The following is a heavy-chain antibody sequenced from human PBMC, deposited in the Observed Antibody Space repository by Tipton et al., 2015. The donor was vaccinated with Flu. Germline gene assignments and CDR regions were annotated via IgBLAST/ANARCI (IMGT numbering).Heavy chain of an antibody. CDR2: INSDGSST. Sequence: SLRLSCAASGFTFGSSWMHWVRQAPGKGLMWVSHINSDGSSTTYADSVKGRFTISRDNAKNTLFLQMNSLRAEDTAVYYCASWGVVTDYWGRGILVTVSS. V-gene: IGHV3-74*01. J-gene: IGHJ4*02. D-gene: IGHD4-23*01. CDR3: ASWGVVTDY. CDR1: GFTFGSSW.